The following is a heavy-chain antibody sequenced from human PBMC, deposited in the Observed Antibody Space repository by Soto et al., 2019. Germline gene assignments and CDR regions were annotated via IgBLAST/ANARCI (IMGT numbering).Heavy chain of an antibody. Sequence: ASVKVSCKASGYTFTSYGIRWVRQAPGQGLEWMGWISAYNGNTNYALKLQGRVTMTTDTSTSTAYMELRSLRSDDTAVYYCARDWGRITFGGVIVNFPPGYWGQGTLVTVSS. V-gene: IGHV1-18*01. CDR1: GYTFTSYG. CDR2: ISAYNGNT. J-gene: IGHJ4*02. CDR3: ARDWGRITFGGVIVNFPPGY. D-gene: IGHD3-16*02.